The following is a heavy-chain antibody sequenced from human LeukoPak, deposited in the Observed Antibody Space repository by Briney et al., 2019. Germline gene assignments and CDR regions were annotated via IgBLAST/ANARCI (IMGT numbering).Heavy chain of an antibody. D-gene: IGHD3-9*01. J-gene: IGHJ4*02. CDR1: NVSISSKSYY. V-gene: IGHV4-39*01. CDR2: IYYSGTT. Sequence: QASETLSLTCIVSNVSISSKSYYWGWIRQSPGKGLEWIGSIYYSGTTYYNPSLKSRVTISVDTSKNQFSLDLTSVTAADTAVYYCATSGDILTGYQKVTLAYWGQGTLVGVSS. CDR3: ATSGDILTGYQKVTLAY.